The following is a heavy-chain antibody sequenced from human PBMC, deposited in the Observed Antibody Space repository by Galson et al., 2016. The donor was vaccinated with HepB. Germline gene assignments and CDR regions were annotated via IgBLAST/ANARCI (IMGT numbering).Heavy chain of an antibody. D-gene: IGHD3-9*01. CDR1: GFNFISYA. V-gene: IGHV3-23*01. Sequence: SLRLSCAASGFNFISYAMSWFRQAPGMGLEWVAGITGSEDATDAADSSYADSVKGRFTISRDNSKKTLYLQMNSLRAEDTAFYYCAKDRVWDIFVFWYFYSWGQGTLVTVSS. CDR3: AKDRVWDIFVFWYFYS. CDR2: ITGSEDATDAADS. J-gene: IGHJ4*02.